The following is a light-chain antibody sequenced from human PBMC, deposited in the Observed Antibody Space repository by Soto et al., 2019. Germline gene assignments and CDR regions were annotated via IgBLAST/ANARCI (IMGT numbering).Light chain of an antibody. J-gene: IGKJ1*01. CDR2: GAS. Sequence: DIQMTQSPSTLSASVGDSVTVTCRASQSIGTWLAWYQQKPATAPKLLIDGASRLETGVSSRFSGTGSGTKFTLTITSLHPDDFATYYCQQYATYSPEWTFGQGTKVDIK. CDR1: QSIGTW. CDR3: QQYATYSPEWT. V-gene: IGKV1-5*01.